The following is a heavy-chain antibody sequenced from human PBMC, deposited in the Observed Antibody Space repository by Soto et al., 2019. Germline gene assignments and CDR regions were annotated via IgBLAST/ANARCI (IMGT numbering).Heavy chain of an antibody. CDR2: ISGSGGTT. D-gene: IGHD3-10*01. Sequence: EVQLLESGGGLVQPGGSLRLSCAASGFTFSSYAMSWVRQAPGKGLEWVSLISGSGGTTYYADSVKGRFTISRDNSKNTLYLQMNSLRAEDTAVYYCAQLFSGTMVRGVTTHWYFDLWGRGTLVTVSS. J-gene: IGHJ2*01. CDR3: AQLFSGTMVRGVTTHWYFDL. V-gene: IGHV3-23*01. CDR1: GFTFSSYA.